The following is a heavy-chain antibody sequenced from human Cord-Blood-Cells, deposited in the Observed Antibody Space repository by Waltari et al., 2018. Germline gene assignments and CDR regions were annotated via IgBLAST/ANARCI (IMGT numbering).Heavy chain of an antibody. D-gene: IGHD6-6*01. CDR2: IYPGDSDT. CDR3: ARLSDPVEQLAEYFQH. Sequence: EVQLVQSGAEVKKPGESLKISCRGSGYSFTSYWIGWVRQMPGKGLEWMGIIYPGDSDTRYSPSFQGQVTISADKSISTAYLQWSSLKASDTAMYYCARLSDPVEQLAEYFQHWGQGTLVTVSS. J-gene: IGHJ1*01. V-gene: IGHV5-51*03. CDR1: GYSFTSYW.